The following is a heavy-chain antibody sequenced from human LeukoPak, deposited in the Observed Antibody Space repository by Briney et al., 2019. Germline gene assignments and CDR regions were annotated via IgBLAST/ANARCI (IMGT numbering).Heavy chain of an antibody. CDR2: IHNSGIT. J-gene: IGHJ6*03. CDR3: ARAPDYFFYYYMDV. V-gene: IGHV4-59*08. Sequence: SETLSLTCTVSGVSISSYYWSWIRQPPGKGLEWIGYIHNSGITSYNPSLKSRVTISVDTSKNQFSLKLSSVTAADTAVYYCARAPDYFFYYYMDVWGKGTTVTISS. CDR1: GVSISSYY.